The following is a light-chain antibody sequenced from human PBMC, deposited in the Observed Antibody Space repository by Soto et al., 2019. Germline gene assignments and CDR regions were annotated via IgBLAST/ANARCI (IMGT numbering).Light chain of an antibody. J-gene: IGLJ1*01. CDR3: SSFTTSYFYV. CDR2: GVT. Sequence: QSVLTQPASVSGSPGQSITISCTGSGSDIGAYNYVSWYQQHPGRAPKLLIHGVTRRPSGVSSRFSASKSAYTASLTISGLQAEDDAYYFCSSFTTSYFYVFGPGTQLTVL. CDR1: GSDIGAYNY. V-gene: IGLV2-14*01.